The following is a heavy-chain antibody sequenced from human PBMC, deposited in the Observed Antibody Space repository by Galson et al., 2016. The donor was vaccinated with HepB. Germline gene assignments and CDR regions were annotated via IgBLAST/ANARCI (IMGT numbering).Heavy chain of an antibody. D-gene: IGHD1-1*01. Sequence: SLSLSCAASGFTFSNFWMAWVRQAPGKGLEWVANINDHGSEQYYVDSVKGRFTISRDNAKSSVYLQMNSLRDDDTAVYYCARTRWRGFSPFYFDNWGQGTLVAVSS. V-gene: IGHV3-7*04. CDR2: INDHGSEQ. CDR1: GFTFSNFW. CDR3: ARTRWRGFSPFYFDN. J-gene: IGHJ4*02.